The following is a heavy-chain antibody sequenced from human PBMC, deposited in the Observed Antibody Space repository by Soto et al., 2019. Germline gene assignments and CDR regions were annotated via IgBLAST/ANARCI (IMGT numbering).Heavy chain of an antibody. V-gene: IGHV1-8*01. CDR1: GYTFTSYD. D-gene: IGHD2-2*01. J-gene: IGHJ5*02. CDR2: MNPNSGNT. Sequence: ASVKVSCKASGYTFTSYDINWVRQATGQGLERMGWMNPNSGNTGYAQKFQGRVTMTRNTSISTAYMELSSLRSEDTAVYYCARPRYCSSTSCHNWFDPWGQGTLVTVSS. CDR3: ARPRYCSSTSCHNWFDP.